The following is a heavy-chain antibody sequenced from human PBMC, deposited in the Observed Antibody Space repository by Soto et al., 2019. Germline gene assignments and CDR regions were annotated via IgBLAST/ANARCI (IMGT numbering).Heavy chain of an antibody. V-gene: IGHV3-33*01. D-gene: IGHD2-15*01. CDR3: AREYCNGGSCYSDY. CDR2: IWYDGSNK. CDR1: GFTFRSYG. J-gene: IGHJ4*02. Sequence: GSLRLSCAASGFTFRSYGMHWVRQAPGKGLEWVAIIWYDGSNKYYADSVKDRFTISRDNSKNTLYLQMNSLRAEDTAMYYCAREYCNGGSCYSDYWGQGTLVTVSS.